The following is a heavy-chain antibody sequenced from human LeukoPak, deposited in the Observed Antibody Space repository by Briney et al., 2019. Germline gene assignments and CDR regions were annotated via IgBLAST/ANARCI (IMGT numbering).Heavy chain of an antibody. CDR1: GGSISSSSHY. Sequence: PSETLSLTCTVSGGSISSSSHYWGWIRQPPGKGLEWIGSIYYSGSTYYNPSLKSRVTISVDTSKNQFSLKLSSVTAADTAVYYCARPSIAVAGSFDYWGQGTLVTVSS. J-gene: IGHJ4*02. V-gene: IGHV4-39*01. D-gene: IGHD6-19*01. CDR2: IYYSGST. CDR3: ARPSIAVAGSFDY.